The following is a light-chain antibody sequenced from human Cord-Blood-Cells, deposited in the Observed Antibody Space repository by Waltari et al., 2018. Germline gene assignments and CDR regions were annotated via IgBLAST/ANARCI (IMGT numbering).Light chain of an antibody. CDR1: QRVSSCY. V-gene: IGKV3-20*01. Sequence: IVLTKSPGTLSLSPGERATLSCRASQRVSSCYLAWYQQKPGQAPRLLIYGASRRATGIPDRFSGSGSGTDFTLTISRLEPEDFAVYYCQQYGSSPFTFGPGTKVDIK. J-gene: IGKJ3*01. CDR2: GAS. CDR3: QQYGSSPFT.